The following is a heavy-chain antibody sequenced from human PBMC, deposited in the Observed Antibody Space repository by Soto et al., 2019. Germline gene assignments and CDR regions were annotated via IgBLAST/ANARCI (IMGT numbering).Heavy chain of an antibody. CDR2: IWYDGSNK. Sequence: PGGSLRLSXAASGFTFSSYAMHWVRQAPGKGLEWVAVIWYDGSNKYYADFVKGRFTISRDNSKNTLYLQMNSLRAEDTAVYYCAKIQSPPSINYDSSRGMDVWGQGTTVTVSS. V-gene: IGHV3-33*06. CDR1: GFTFSSYA. J-gene: IGHJ6*02. CDR3: AKIQSPPSINYDSSRGMDV. D-gene: IGHD3-22*01.